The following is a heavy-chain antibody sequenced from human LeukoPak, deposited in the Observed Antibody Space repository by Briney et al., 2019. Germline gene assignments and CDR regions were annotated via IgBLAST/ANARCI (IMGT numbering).Heavy chain of an antibody. CDR3: ARTYSSGWYGFDP. V-gene: IGHV1-46*03. D-gene: IGHD6-19*01. CDR2: INPSGGST. Sequence: ASVKVSCKASGYTFTSYYMHWVRQAPGQGLEWMGIINPSGGSTSYAQKFQGRVTMTRDTSTSTVYMELSSLRPEDTAVYYCARTYSSGWYGFDPWGQGTLVTVSS. CDR1: GYTFTSYY. J-gene: IGHJ5*02.